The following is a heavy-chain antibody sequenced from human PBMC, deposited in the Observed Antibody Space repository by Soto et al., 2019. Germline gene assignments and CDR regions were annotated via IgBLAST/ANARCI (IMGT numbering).Heavy chain of an antibody. Sequence: SETLSLTCSVSGGSIGSSSYYFGWIRQPPGKGLEWIGSLYYTGTTYYNSSLKSRVTISADKSQNQFSLRLVTAADTAVYYCARLRIATNNYKWFDPWGQGTLVTVSS. V-gene: IGHV4-39*07. D-gene: IGHD2-21*01. CDR2: LYYTGTT. CDR3: ARLRIATNNYKWFDP. J-gene: IGHJ5*02. CDR1: GGSIGSSSYY.